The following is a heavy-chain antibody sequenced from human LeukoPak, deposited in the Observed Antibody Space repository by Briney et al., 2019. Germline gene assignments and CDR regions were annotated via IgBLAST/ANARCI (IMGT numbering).Heavy chain of an antibody. CDR2: ISAYNGNT. Sequence: ASVKVSCKASGYTFTSYGISWVRQAPGQGLEWMGWISAYNGNTNYAQKLQGRVTMTTDTSTSTAYMELRSLRSDDTAVYYCARPSLDYYYDSSGSKGYFDYWGQGTLVTVSS. D-gene: IGHD3-22*01. J-gene: IGHJ4*02. CDR1: GYTFTSYG. V-gene: IGHV1-18*01. CDR3: ARPSLDYYYDSSGSKGYFDY.